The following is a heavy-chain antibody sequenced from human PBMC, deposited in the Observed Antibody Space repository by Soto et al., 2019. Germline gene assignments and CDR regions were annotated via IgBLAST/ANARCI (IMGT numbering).Heavy chain of an antibody. J-gene: IGHJ4*02. D-gene: IGHD3-10*01. CDR1: GGTFSSYA. CDR2: IIPIFGTA. CDR3: ASAGSGSYYFDY. V-gene: IGHV1-69*13. Sequence: AASVKVSCKASGGTFSSYAISWVRQAPGQGLEWMGGIIPIFGTANYAQKFQGRVTITADESTSTAYMELSSLRSEDTAVYYCASAGSGSYYFDYWGQGTLVTVSS.